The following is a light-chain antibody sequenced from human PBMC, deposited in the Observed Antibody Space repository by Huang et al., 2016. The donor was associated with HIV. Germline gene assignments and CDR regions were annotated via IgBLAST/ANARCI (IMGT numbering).Light chain of an antibody. Sequence: DIQMTQSPSSLSASVGDRVTITCRASQSIDTYLNCYQQKPGKAPNLLIYAASSLQSGVPLRFSGSGSWTDFTLTITSLQPEDFATYYCQQTYSTFWTFGQGTKVEIK. CDR1: QSIDTY. CDR3: QQTYSTFWT. J-gene: IGKJ1*01. V-gene: IGKV1-39*01. CDR2: AAS.